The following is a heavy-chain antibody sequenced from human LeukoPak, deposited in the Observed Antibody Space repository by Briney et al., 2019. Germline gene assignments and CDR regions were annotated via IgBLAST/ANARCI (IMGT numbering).Heavy chain of an antibody. CDR2: INHSGST. V-gene: IGHV4-34*01. J-gene: IGHJ4*02. CDR3: ARWFSMVRGVKFDY. D-gene: IGHD3-10*01. Sequence: ASETLSLTCAVYGGCFSGYYWSWIRQPPGKGLEWIGGINHSGSTNYNPSLKSRVTISVDTSKNQFSLKLSSVTAADTAVYYCARWFSMVRGVKFDYWGQGTLVTVSS. CDR1: GGCFSGYY.